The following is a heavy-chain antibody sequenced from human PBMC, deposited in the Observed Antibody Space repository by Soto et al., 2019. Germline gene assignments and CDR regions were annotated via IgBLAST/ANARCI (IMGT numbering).Heavy chain of an antibody. J-gene: IGHJ5*02. CDR1: GGSISSSNW. D-gene: IGHD2-2*01. Sequence: PSETLSLTCAVSGGSISSSNWWSWVRQPPGKGLEWIGEIYHSGSTNYNPSLKSRVTISVDKSKNQFSLKLSSVAAADTAVYYCARKGHCSSTSCYPNCFDPWGQGTLVTVSS. CDR2: IYHSGST. CDR3: ARKGHCSSTSCYPNCFDP. V-gene: IGHV4-4*02.